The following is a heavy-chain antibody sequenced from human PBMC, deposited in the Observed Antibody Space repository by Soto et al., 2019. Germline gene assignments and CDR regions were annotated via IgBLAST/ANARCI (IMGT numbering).Heavy chain of an antibody. V-gene: IGHV3-33*01. D-gene: IGHD6-19*01. CDR2: IWYDGSNK. Sequence: QVQLVESGGGVVQPGRSLRLSCAASGFTFSSYGMHWVRQAPGKGLEWVAVIWYDGSNKYYADSVKGRFTISRDNSKNTLYLQMNSLRAEDTAVYYCARDRGWYQGAFDYWGQGTLVTFSS. CDR1: GFTFSSYG. J-gene: IGHJ4*02. CDR3: ARDRGWYQGAFDY.